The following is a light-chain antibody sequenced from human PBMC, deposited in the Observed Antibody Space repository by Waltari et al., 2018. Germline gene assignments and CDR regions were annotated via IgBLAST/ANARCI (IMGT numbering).Light chain of an antibody. CDR3: QVWDNRRDHRWV. CDR1: NIGTYS. Sequence: SYVLTQPPSVSVAPGQTATITCGGDNIGTYSVHWYHQKPGQAPVLVVYDDRARPSGGPGRFSGSNSGKTATLTISRVEAADEADYYCQVWDNRRDHRWVFGGGTKLTVL. J-gene: IGLJ3*02. CDR2: DDR. V-gene: IGLV3-21*02.